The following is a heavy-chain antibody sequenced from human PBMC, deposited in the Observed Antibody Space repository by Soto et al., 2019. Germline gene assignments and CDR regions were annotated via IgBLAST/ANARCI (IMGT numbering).Heavy chain of an antibody. Sequence: EVQVLESGGGLVQPGGSLRLSCAASGFTFSTYAMSWVRQAPGKGLEWVSAIIGSGGSTFYADSVKGRFTISRDNPKSTLSLQISSLRAEDTALYYCVRHDRGGFSSGWCLTHWGQGTLVTVSS. J-gene: IGHJ4*02. CDR3: VRHDRGGFSSGWCLTH. V-gene: IGHV3-23*01. D-gene: IGHD6-19*01. CDR2: IIGSGGST. CDR1: GFTFSTYA.